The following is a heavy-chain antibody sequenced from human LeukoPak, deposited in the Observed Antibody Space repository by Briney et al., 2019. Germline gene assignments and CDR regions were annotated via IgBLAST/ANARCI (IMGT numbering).Heavy chain of an antibody. CDR1: GFTPGDHA. CDR3: SPGPIQLWLHNGMDV. V-gene: IGHV3-49*04. D-gene: IGHD5-18*01. Sequence: GGSLRLSCTTSGFTPGDHAMSWVRQAPGKGLEWVGFIRSNAYRGTTEYAASVKGRFTISRDDSKSIVYLQMNSLKSDDSAVYYCSPGPIQLWLHNGMDVWGQGTTVTVSS. CDR2: IRSNAYRGTT. J-gene: IGHJ6*02.